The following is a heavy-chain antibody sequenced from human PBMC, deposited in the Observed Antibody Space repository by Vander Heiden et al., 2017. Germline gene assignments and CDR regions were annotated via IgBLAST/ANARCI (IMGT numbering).Heavy chain of an antibody. D-gene: IGHD2-15*01. V-gene: IGHV1-46*02. CDR2: INASGGST. CDR1: GYPFNRHS. J-gene: IGHJ3*02. Sequence: QVQLVQPGAEVKKPGASVKVSCKASGYPFNRHSIHWVRHAPGQGLEWMGIINASGGSTNYAQKFQGRVTMTRDTSTSTVHMELSRLRSEDTAVYYCARGRVEFSAFDIWGQGTMVTVSS. CDR3: ARGRVEFSAFDI.